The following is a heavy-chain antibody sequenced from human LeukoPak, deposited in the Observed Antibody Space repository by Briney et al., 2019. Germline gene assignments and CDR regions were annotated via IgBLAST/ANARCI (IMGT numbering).Heavy chain of an antibody. Sequence: GGSLRLSCAASGFTFSSYGMHWVRQAPGKGLEWVAVIWYDGSNKYYADSVKGRFTISRDNSKNTLYLQMNSLRAEDTALYYCAKDRDGTISYWGQGTLVTVSS. V-gene: IGHV3-33*06. J-gene: IGHJ4*02. CDR2: IWYDGSNK. D-gene: IGHD1-1*01. CDR1: GFTFSSYG. CDR3: AKDRDGTISY.